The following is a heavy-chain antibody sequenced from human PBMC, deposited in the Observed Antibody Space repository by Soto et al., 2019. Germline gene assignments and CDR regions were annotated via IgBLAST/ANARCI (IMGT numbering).Heavy chain of an antibody. CDR3: ASEVSMYGGYDFDY. CDR1: GFTFSSYS. D-gene: IGHD5-12*01. V-gene: IGHV3-21*01. CDR2: ISSSSSYI. Sequence: VQLVESGGGLVKPGGSLRLSCAASGFTFSSYSMNWVRQAPGKGLEWVSSISSSSSYIYYADSVKGRFTISRDNAKNSLYLQMNRLRGEDTAVYYCASEVSMYGGYDFDYWCQGTVVTVSS. J-gene: IGHJ4*02.